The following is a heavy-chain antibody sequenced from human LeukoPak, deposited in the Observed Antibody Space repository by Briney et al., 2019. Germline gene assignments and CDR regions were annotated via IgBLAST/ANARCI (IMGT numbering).Heavy chain of an antibody. V-gene: IGHV4-59*01. Sequence: SETLSLTCTVSGASISSYYWSWVRQPPGKGLEWIGYIYYSGSTNYNSSLKSRVTISVDTSKNQFSLKLSSVTAADTAVYYCARFGMAPAEYFQHWGQGTLVTVSS. CDR1: GASISSYY. CDR2: IYYSGST. D-gene: IGHD3-10*01. CDR3: ARFGMAPAEYFQH. J-gene: IGHJ1*01.